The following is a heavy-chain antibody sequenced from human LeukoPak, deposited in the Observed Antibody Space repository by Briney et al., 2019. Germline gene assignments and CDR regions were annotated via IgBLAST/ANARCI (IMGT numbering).Heavy chain of an antibody. CDR3: ARGLSSYGSGDDY. D-gene: IGHD3-10*01. CDR1: GFTFDDYA. Sequence: GGSLRLSCAASGFTFDDYAMHWVRQAPGKGLEWVAFIRYDGSDKYYADSGKGRFTISRDNSKNTLYLQMHSLRAEDTAVYYCARGLSSYGSGDDYWGQGTLVTVSS. CDR2: IRYDGSDK. V-gene: IGHV3-30*02. J-gene: IGHJ4*02.